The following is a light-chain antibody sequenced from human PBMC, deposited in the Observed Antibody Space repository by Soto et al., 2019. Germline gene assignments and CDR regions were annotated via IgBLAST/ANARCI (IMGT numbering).Light chain of an antibody. CDR2: QTS. CDR1: QDIGVW. J-gene: IGKJ3*01. Sequence: DIQMTQSPSTLSASVGDRVIITCRASQDIGVWLAWYQQKPGKAPKLLIYQTSTLESGVPSRFSGSISGTEFTLTISCLQPDDFATYYCQQYSSYSVFTFGPGTKVDIK. V-gene: IGKV1-5*03. CDR3: QQYSSYSVFT.